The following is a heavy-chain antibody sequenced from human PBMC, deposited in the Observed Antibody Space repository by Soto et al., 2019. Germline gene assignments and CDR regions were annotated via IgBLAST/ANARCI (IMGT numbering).Heavy chain of an antibody. V-gene: IGHV3-23*01. CDR1: GFAVSGYA. J-gene: IGHJ1*01. CDR3: ARDKYDRDIDHWFSEF. Sequence: EVQLSESGGGLVQPWGSLRLSCAASGFAVSGYAMSWARQAPGKGLEWVSSVSESGLGTYYADSVKGRFTISRDASTNTLDLQMNCLTVEETAVYFCARDKYDRDIDHWFSEFWGPGTLVSVSS. D-gene: IGHD3-3*01. CDR2: VSESGLGT.